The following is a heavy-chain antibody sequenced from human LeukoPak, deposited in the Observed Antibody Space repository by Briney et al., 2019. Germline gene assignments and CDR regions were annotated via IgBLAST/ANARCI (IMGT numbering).Heavy chain of an antibody. V-gene: IGHV3-7*03. CDR3: ARAVRYFDWLYFDY. CDR2: IKQDGSEK. CDR1: RFTFSSYW. D-gene: IGHD3-9*01. J-gene: IGHJ4*02. Sequence: GGSLRLSCAASRFTFSSYWMSWVRQAPGKGLKWVANIKQDGSEKYYVDSVKGRFTISRDNAKNSLYLQMNSLRAEDTAVYYCARAVRYFDWLYFDYWGQGTLVTVSS.